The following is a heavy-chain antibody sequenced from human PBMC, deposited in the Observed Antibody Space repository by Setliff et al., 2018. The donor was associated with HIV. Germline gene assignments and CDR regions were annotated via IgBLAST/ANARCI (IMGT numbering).Heavy chain of an antibody. Sequence: ASVKVSCKLSGYTLTELSMHWVRQAPGKGLEWIGGFDPEDGKTAYAQKLQGRVTMTEDTSTDTAYMELSSLKSEDTAVYYCATTGVGVTRYYYWGQGTLVTVSS. CDR1: GYTLTELS. CDR3: ATTGVGVTRYYY. CDR2: FDPEDGKT. D-gene: IGHD1-26*01. J-gene: IGHJ4*02. V-gene: IGHV1-24*01.